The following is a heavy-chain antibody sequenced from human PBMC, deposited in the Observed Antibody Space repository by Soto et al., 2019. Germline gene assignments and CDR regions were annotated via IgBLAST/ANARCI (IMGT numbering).Heavy chain of an antibody. D-gene: IGHD3-3*01. CDR2: IRGSGGST. CDR3: AKAYSMTIFGVVIETPGDGFDI. V-gene: IGHV3-23*01. CDR1: GFTFSSYA. J-gene: IGHJ3*02. Sequence: EVQLLESGGGLVQPGGSLRLSCAASGFTFSSYAMSWVRQAPGKGLEWVSSIRGSGGSTNYADFVKGRFTISRDNSKNTLYLRMNSLRVEDTAVYYCAKAYSMTIFGVVIETPGDGFDIWGQGTMVTVSS.